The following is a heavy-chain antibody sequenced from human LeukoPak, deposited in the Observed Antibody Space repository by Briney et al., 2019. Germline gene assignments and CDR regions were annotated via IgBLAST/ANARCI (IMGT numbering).Heavy chain of an antibody. CDR3: ARVGDFWSGYAPNWFDP. V-gene: IGHV3-53*01. CDR2: LYSDGRT. D-gene: IGHD3-3*01. J-gene: IGHJ5*02. Sequence: PGGSLRLSCAASGFTVGGKYMSWVRQAPGKGLEWVSVLYSDGRTDSADSVKGRFTISRDNSKNMLYLQMNSLRAEDTAVYYCARVGDFWSGYAPNWFDPWGQGTLVTVSS. CDR1: GFTVGGKY.